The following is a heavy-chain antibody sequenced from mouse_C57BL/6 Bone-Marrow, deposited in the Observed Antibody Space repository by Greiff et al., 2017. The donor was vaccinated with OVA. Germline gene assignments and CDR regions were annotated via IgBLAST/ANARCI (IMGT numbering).Heavy chain of an antibody. J-gene: IGHJ3*01. CDR1: GFSLTSYG. Sequence: QVQLKESGPGLVQPSQSLSITCTVFGFSLTSYGVHWVRQSPGKGLEWLGGIWRGGNTDYNAAFMSRLSITKDNSKSQVFFKMNSLQADETAIYYCAKLLWGFFAYWGQGTLVTVSA. CDR2: IWRGGNT. CDR3: AKLLWGFFAY. V-gene: IGHV2-5*01. D-gene: IGHD1-1*02.